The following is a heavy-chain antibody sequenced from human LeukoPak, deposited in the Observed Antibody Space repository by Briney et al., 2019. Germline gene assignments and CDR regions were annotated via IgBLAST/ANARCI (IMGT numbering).Heavy chain of an antibody. Sequence: PGGSLRLSCAASGFTFSSYGMHWVRQAPGKGLEWVSGISWNSGSIGYADSVKGRFTISRDNAKNSLYLQMNSLRAEDTALYYCAKDTGYRIAAAAPAWGQGTLVTVSS. CDR2: ISWNSGSI. D-gene: IGHD6-13*01. CDR3: AKDTGYRIAAAAPA. CDR1: GFTFSSYG. J-gene: IGHJ5*02. V-gene: IGHV3-9*01.